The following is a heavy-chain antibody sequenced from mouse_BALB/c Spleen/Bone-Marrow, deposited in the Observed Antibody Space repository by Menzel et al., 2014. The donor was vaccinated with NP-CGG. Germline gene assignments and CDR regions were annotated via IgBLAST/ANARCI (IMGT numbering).Heavy chain of an antibody. CDR2: ISGGGNS. D-gene: IGHD1-2*01. Sequence: EVMLVESGGGLVKPGGSLKLSCAASGFSFSSYAVSWVRQTPEQRLEWVASISGGGNSYHSDNMKGRFTISRDNARNILYLQMSSLRSEDTAMYYCARARGVTTATPYYFDYWGQGTALTVSA. J-gene: IGHJ2*01. V-gene: IGHV5-6-5*01. CDR1: GFSFSSYA. CDR3: ARARGVTTATPYYFDY.